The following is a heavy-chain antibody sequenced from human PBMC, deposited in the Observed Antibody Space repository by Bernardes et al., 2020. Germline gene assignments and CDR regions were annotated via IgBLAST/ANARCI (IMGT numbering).Heavy chain of an antibody. CDR3: TRLPRTMITFGGVIANYGMDV. J-gene: IGHJ6*02. D-gene: IGHD3-16*02. V-gene: IGHV3-73*01. Sequence: GGSLRLSRAASGFTFSGSAMHWVRQASGKGLEWVGRIRSKANSYATAYAASVKGRFTISRDDSKNTAYLQMNSLKTEDTAVYYCTRLPRTMITFGGVIANYGMDVWGQGTTVTVSS. CDR1: GFTFSGSA. CDR2: IRSKANSYAT.